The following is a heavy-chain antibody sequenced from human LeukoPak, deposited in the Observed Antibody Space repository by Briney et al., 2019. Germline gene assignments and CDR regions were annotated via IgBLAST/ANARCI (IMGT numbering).Heavy chain of an antibody. D-gene: IGHD6-19*01. Sequence: GESLKISCEGSGYSFTSYWIAWVRQMPGSGLEWMGIIYPGDSSTRYSPSFQGQVTISADKSISTAYLQWSSLKASDNAMYYCARHGSGWSIDFWGQGTLVTVSS. CDR2: IYPGDSST. CDR1: GYSFTSYW. CDR3: ARHGSGWSIDF. J-gene: IGHJ4*02. V-gene: IGHV5-51*01.